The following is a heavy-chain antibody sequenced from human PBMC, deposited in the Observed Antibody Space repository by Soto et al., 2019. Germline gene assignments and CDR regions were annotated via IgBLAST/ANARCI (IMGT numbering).Heavy chain of an antibody. CDR2: IIPVFDTT. CDR1: GGLFSSYA. Sequence: SVKVSCKDTGGLFSSYAVSWVRQAPGQGLEWMGGIIPVFDTTYYAQKFQGRVTITADESSNTAYMELSRLTSEDTAMYYCARGGSGYVWFNEFWGQGTLVTVS. J-gene: IGHJ1*01. D-gene: IGHD3-22*01. CDR3: ARGGSGYVWFNEF. V-gene: IGHV1-69*13.